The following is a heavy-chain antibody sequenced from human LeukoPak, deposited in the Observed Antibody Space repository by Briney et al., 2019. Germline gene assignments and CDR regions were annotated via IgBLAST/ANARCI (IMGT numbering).Heavy chain of an antibody. CDR3: AKDGARYYYETSGYYYDY. D-gene: IGHD3-22*01. CDR2: ISGSGGST. CDR1: GFTFSSCA. V-gene: IGHV3-23*01. J-gene: IGHJ4*02. Sequence: GGSLRLSCAASGFTFSSCAMSWVRQAPGKGPEWVSGISGSGGSTYYADSVRGRFTISRDNSKNTLYLQMNSLRAEDTAVYYCAKDGARYYYETSGYYYDYWGQGTLVTVSS.